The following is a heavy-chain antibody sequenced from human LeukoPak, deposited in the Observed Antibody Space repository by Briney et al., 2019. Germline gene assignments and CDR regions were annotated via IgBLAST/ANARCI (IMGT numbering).Heavy chain of an antibody. V-gene: IGHV4-39*01. D-gene: IGHD6-19*01. CDR3: ARQNAVAGTGDY. CDR2: VYYSGST. J-gene: IGHJ4*02. CDR1: GDSISSSSYY. Sequence: PSETLSLTCTVSGDSISSSSYYWGWLRQPPGTGLEWIGSVYYSGSTYYNPSLKSRVTISVDTSKNQFSLKLSSVTAADTAVYYCARQNAVAGTGDYWGQGTLVTVSS.